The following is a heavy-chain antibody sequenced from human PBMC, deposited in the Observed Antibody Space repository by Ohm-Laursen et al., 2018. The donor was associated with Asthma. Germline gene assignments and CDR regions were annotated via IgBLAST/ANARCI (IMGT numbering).Heavy chain of an antibody. CDR1: GFTFSDYY. J-gene: IGHJ4*02. Sequence: SLRLSCTAAGFTFSDYYMSWIRQAPGKGLEWVSYISSSGSTIYYADSVKGRFTISRDNAKNSLYLQMNSLRAEDTAVYYCATRDRGDKDPFAYWGQGTLVTVSS. D-gene: IGHD2-21*02. V-gene: IGHV3-11*01. CDR3: ATRDRGDKDPFAY. CDR2: ISSSGSTI.